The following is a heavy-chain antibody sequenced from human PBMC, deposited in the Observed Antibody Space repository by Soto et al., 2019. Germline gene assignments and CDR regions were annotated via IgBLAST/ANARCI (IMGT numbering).Heavy chain of an antibody. CDR3: ARGQSSLLLDC. Sequence: QVQLQQWGAGLLKPSETLSLTCAVYGGSFSAYHWSWIRQPPGKGLEWIGEINHSGSTNYNPSLKSRVTISVDTSKNQFSLKLSSVTAADTAVYYCARGQSSLLLDCWGQGILVTVSS. V-gene: IGHV4-34*01. J-gene: IGHJ4*02. D-gene: IGHD2-8*02. CDR1: GGSFSAYH. CDR2: INHSGST.